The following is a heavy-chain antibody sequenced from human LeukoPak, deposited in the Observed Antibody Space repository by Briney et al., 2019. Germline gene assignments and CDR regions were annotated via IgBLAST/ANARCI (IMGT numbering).Heavy chain of an antibody. CDR1: NFSINNGYY. J-gene: IGHJ3*02. D-gene: IGHD1-26*01. V-gene: IGHV4-61*01. Sequence: SETLSLTCTVSNFSINNGYYWGWIRQPPGKGLEWIGYICYSGNTNYNPSLKSRVTTSVDTSKNQFSLKLSSVTAADTAVYYCARDGRIRAFDIWGQGTMVTVSS. CDR3: ARDGRIRAFDI. CDR2: ICYSGNT.